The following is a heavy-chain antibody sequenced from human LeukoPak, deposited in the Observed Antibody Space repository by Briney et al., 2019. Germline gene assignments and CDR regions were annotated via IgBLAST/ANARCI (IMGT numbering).Heavy chain of an antibody. J-gene: IGHJ4*02. CDR3: AREISDYASAY. D-gene: IGHD4-17*01. CDR2: INPNSGGT. V-gene: IGHV1-2*02. Sequence: ASVKVSCKASGYPFTGYYIHWVRQAPGQGLEWMGWINPNSGGTNYAQKFQGRVTMTSDTSITTAYMDLSRLTSDDTAVYYCAREISDYASAYWGQGTQVTVSS. CDR1: GYPFTGYY.